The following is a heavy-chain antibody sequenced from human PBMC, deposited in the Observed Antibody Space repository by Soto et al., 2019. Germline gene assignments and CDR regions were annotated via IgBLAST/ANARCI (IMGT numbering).Heavy chain of an antibody. J-gene: IGHJ4*02. Sequence: SETLSLTCTVSGGSISSSSYYWGWIRQPPGKGLEWIGSIYYSGSTYYNPSLKSRVTISVDTSKNQFSLKLSSVTAADTAVYYCSNTYYSNYPSIDYWGQGTLVTVSS. V-gene: IGHV4-39*01. D-gene: IGHD4-4*01. CDR2: IYYSGST. CDR1: GGSISSSSYY. CDR3: SNTYYSNYPSIDY.